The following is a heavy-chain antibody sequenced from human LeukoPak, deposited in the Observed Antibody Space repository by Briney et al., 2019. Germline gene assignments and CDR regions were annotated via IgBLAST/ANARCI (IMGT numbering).Heavy chain of an antibody. CDR3: ARGNYYDW. V-gene: IGHV3-74*01. Sequence: PGGSLRLSCAASGFTFRSNWMHWVRHAPGKGLVWVSRINSDGNTKDYADSVKGRFSISRDNAENTLYLQMNSLRAEDTAVYYCARGNYYDWWGQGTLVTVSS. D-gene: IGHD3-22*01. J-gene: IGHJ4*02. CDR2: INSDGNTK. CDR1: GFTFRSNW.